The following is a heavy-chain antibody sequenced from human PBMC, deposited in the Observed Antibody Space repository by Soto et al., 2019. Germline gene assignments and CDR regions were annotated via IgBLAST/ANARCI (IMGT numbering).Heavy chain of an antibody. J-gene: IGHJ6*02. D-gene: IGHD4-4*01. CDR2: IIPIFGTA. V-gene: IGHV1-69*01. CDR1: GGTFSSDA. CDR3: ARDPAVTDFDASYYYYGMDV. Sequence: QVQLVQSGAEVKKPGSSVKVSCKASGGTFSSDAISWVRQAPGQGLEWMGGIIPIFGTANYAQKFQGRVTITADESTSTAYMELSSLRSEDTAVYYCARDPAVTDFDASYYYYGMDVWGQGTTVTVSS.